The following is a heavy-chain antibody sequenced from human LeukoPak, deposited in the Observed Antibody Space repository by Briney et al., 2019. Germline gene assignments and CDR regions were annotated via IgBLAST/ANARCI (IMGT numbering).Heavy chain of an antibody. CDR1: GFSFSSYA. Sequence: PGGSLRLSCATSGFSFSSYAMSWVRQAPGKGLEWVSAMSSSDDGRYYAASVRGRFTISGDTSRSTLYLQMNSLRAEDVAVYYCAKAPVTSCRGAFCYPFDYWGQGTLVTVSS. J-gene: IGHJ4*02. CDR3: AKAPVTSCRGAFCYPFDY. D-gene: IGHD2-15*01. V-gene: IGHV3-23*01. CDR2: MSSSDDGR.